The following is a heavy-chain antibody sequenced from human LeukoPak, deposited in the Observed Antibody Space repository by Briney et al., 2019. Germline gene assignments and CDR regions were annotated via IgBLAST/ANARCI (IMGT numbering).Heavy chain of an antibody. CDR3: ARGGVVYPDSFDI. CDR2: IFSGGGT. J-gene: IGHJ3*02. Sequence: GGSLRLSCAASGFTVSSSYMNWVRQAPGKGLEWVSLIFSGGGTYYADSVKGRFTISRDNSKNTLFLQMNSLRAEDTAVYYCARGGVVYPDSFDIWGRGTMVTVSS. CDR1: GFTVSSSY. D-gene: IGHD2-15*01. V-gene: IGHV3-66*01.